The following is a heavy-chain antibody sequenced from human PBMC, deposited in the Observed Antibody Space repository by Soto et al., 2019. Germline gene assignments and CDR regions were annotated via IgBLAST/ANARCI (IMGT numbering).Heavy chain of an antibody. CDR2: IYFSGST. D-gene: IGHD3-22*01. CDR3: ARQYYFDTSGHYSMNLFDP. J-gene: IGHJ5*02. Sequence: SEALSLTRTGSGGSISSSGYYLGWVRQPPRKGLEWIGSIYFSGSTYYTPSLKSRVTISVDTSKNQFSLKQFSVTAADTAVYFCARQYYFDTSGHYSMNLFDPWGQGTKVTVSS. V-gene: IGHV4-39*01. CDR1: GGSISSSGYY.